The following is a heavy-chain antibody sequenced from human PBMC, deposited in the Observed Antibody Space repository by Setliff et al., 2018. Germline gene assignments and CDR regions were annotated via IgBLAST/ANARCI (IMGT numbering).Heavy chain of an antibody. CDR1: GLSFRDHF. D-gene: IGHD2-21*02. J-gene: IGHJ4*02. V-gene: IGHV3-72*01. CDR2: TRNKALNYAT. Sequence: QPGGSLRLSCAASGLSFRDHFMDWVRQAPGKGLEWLGRTRNKALNYATEYAASVKGRFTISRDDSKSIAYLQMNSLKTEDTAVYYCTGHYHEYCGGDCYPPFLDYWGQGTLVTVSS. CDR3: TGHYHEYCGGDCYPPFLDY.